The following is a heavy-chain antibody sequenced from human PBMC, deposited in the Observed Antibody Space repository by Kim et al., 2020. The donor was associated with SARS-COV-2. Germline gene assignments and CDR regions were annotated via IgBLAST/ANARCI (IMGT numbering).Heavy chain of an antibody. CDR3: AKEELPRDYYYYGMDV. D-gene: IGHD1-26*01. J-gene: IGHJ6*02. Sequence: GGSLRLSCAASGFTFSSYGMHWVRQAPGKGLEWVAVISYDGSNKYYADSVKGRFTISRDNSKNTLYLQMNSLRAEDTAVYYCAKEELPRDYYYYGMDVWGQGTTVTVSS. CDR2: ISYDGSNK. CDR1: GFTFSSYG. V-gene: IGHV3-30*18.